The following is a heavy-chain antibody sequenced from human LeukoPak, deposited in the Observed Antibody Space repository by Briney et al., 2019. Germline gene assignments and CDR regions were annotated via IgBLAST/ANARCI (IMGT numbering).Heavy chain of an antibody. CDR3: ARTPSTSETAAGSFDY. J-gene: IGHJ4*02. V-gene: IGHV1-18*01. CDR2: INTYNGNT. CDR1: GYTFTSYG. D-gene: IGHD6-13*01. Sequence: ASVKVSCKASGYTFTSYGISWVRQAPGQGLEWMGWINTYNGNTNYAQKFQGRVTMTTDTSTSTAYMELRSLRSDDTAVYYCARTPSTSETAAGSFDYWGQGTLVTVSS.